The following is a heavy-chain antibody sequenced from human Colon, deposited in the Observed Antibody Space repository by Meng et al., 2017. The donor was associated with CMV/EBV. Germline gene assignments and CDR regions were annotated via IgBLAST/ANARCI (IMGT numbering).Heavy chain of an antibody. CDR2: ISDRGTT. V-gene: IGHV4-30-4*01. CDR3: ARGRRLIYDY. D-gene: IGHD3-22*01. CDR1: GGSINGGDYD. Sequence: LRLSCSVSGGSINGGDYDWTWIRYFPGKGLEWLGYISDRGTTRYTPSLESRLAMFTDTTRNQISLQLTSVTAADTAVYYCARGRRLIYDYWGQGTLVTVSS. J-gene: IGHJ4*02.